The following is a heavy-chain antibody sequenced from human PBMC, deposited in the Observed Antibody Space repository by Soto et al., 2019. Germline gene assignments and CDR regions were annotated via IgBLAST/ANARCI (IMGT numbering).Heavy chain of an antibody. CDR3: ATSYGSGYRAFDY. V-gene: IGHV1-69*02. D-gene: IGHD3-10*01. CDR1: GDTFSCYT. CDR2: INPILTMS. Sequence: QVQLVQSGAEVRKPGSAVRVSCKASGDTFSCYTINWVRQAPGLGLEWMGRINPILTMSNYAQKFEGRVTITADKSTSTAYMELSSLRSEDTAIYYCATSYGSGYRAFDYWGQGALVTVSS. J-gene: IGHJ4*02.